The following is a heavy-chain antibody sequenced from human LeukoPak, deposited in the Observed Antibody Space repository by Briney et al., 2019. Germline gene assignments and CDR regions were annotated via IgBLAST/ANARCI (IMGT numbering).Heavy chain of an antibody. Sequence: GGSLRLSCTTYGFSFSFYSMNWVRQAPGKGLEWVSFISTGSSTIYYADSVKGRSTISRDNAKNSLYLQMNSLRAEDTAVYYCASWRSDCYWGQGTLVTVSS. CDR3: ASWRSDCY. V-gene: IGHV3-48*04. J-gene: IGHJ4*02. CDR2: ISTGSSTI. D-gene: IGHD2-21*01. CDR1: GFSFSFYS.